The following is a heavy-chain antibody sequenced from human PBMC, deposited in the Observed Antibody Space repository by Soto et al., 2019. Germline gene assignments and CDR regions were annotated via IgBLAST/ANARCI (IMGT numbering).Heavy chain of an antibody. CDR1: GVSISSHDW. J-gene: IGHJ4*02. Sequence: QVQLQESGPGLVKPSGTLSLTCAVSGVSISSHDWWTWVRQPPGKGLEWIGESHQSGNTHYNSSLESRVTISLDKSKNQLSLQLTSVTVADTAVYYCATRDTGRVYLGQGTLVTVSS. D-gene: IGHD5-18*01. CDR2: SHQSGNT. V-gene: IGHV4-4*02. CDR3: ATRDTGRVY.